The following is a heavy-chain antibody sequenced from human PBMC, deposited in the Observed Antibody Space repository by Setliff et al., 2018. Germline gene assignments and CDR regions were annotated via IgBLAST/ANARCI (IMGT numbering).Heavy chain of an antibody. J-gene: IGHJ6*02. Sequence: PGGSLRLSCAASGFSFTDYYMSWVRQAPGKGLEWISKISGGGTTIFYADSVRGRLTVSRDNARNSVYLQLNSLRAEDTAVYYCARDGVYYGMDVWGQGTSVTDSS. CDR2: ISGGGTTI. CDR3: ARDGVYYGMDV. CDR1: GFSFTDYY. V-gene: IGHV3-11*04.